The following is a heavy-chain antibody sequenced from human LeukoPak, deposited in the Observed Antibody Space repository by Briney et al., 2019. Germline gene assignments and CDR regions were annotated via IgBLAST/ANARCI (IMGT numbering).Heavy chain of an antibody. Sequence: ASVKVSRKTSGGSFTSFAISWVRQAPGQGLEWMGGIIPSLGAANYAQKFQGRVTITTDEFPSTAYMELTNLRSEDTAVYYCARLGFYYHLDYWGQGTLVTVSS. CDR1: GGSFTSFA. D-gene: IGHD2-8*01. CDR2: IIPSLGAA. J-gene: IGHJ4*02. V-gene: IGHV1-69*05. CDR3: ARLGFYYHLDY.